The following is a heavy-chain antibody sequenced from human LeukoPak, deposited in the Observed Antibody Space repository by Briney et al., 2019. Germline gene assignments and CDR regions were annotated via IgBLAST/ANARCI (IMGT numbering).Heavy chain of an antibody. D-gene: IGHD3-22*01. Sequence: GGSLRLSCAASGFTFSSYAMSWVRQAPGKGLEWVSAIGGSGGSTYYADSVKGRFTISRDNSKNTLYLQMNSLRAEDTAVYYCAKVGSSGYYTNWFDPWGQGTLVTVSS. CDR2: IGGSGGST. V-gene: IGHV3-23*01. CDR1: GFTFSSYA. J-gene: IGHJ5*02. CDR3: AKVGSSGYYTNWFDP.